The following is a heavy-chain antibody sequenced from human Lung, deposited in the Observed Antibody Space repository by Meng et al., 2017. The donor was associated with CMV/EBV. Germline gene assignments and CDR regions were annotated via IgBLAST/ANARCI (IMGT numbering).Heavy chain of an antibody. CDR2: ISCYNGDT. J-gene: IGHJ4*02. CDR1: GYTFTNNG. D-gene: IGHD6-19*01. V-gene: IGHV1-18*01. CDR3: ARDPSNTSGRYAYFDY. Sequence: QLQLMPCGAEVQKPGASVRVSGKASGYTFTNNGISLIRQAPGQGLEWMGWISCYNGDTNYAQKFQGRVTMTTDTSTSTAYMDLRSLRSDDTAVYYCARDPSNTSGRYAYFDYWGQGTLVTVSS.